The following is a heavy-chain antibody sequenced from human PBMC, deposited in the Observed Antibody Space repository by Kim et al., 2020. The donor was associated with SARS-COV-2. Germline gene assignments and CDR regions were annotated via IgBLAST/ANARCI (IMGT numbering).Heavy chain of an antibody. J-gene: IGHJ3*02. Sequence: GGSLRLSCATSGFTFSRFAMNWVRQAPGKGLEWVSAIGGSGGTTYYSESVKARFTISRDTSKNTVYLQMRSLRVEDTAVYYCAKVGRGGYVGTDAFDIWGQGAMVTV. CDR1: GFTFSRFA. CDR3: AKVGRGGYVGTDAFDI. V-gene: IGHV3-23*01. D-gene: IGHD5-12*01. CDR2: IGGSGGTT.